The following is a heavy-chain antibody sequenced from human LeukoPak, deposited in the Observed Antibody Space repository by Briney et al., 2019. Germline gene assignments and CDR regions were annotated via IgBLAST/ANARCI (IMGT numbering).Heavy chain of an antibody. CDR1: GGSISSYY. CDR2: IYTSGST. J-gene: IGHJ2*01. Sequence: PSETLSLTCTVSGGSISSYYWSWIRQPAGKGLEWIGRIYTSGSTNYNPSLKSRVTMSVDTSKDQFSLKLSSVTAADTAVYYCARESGDYGHWYFDLWGRGTLVTVSS. D-gene: IGHD4-17*01. V-gene: IGHV4-4*07. CDR3: ARESGDYGHWYFDL.